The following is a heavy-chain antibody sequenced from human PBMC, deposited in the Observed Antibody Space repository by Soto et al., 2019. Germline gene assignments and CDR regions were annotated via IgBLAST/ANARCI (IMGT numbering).Heavy chain of an antibody. Sequence: GGSLRLSCAASGFTFSDYYMSWIRQAPGKGLEWVSYISSSGSTIYYADSVKGRFTISRDNAKNSLYLQMNSLRAEDTAVYYCARDCSVYGDFCPLDYWGQGTLVTVSS. CDR3: ARDCSVYGDFCPLDY. CDR2: ISSSGSTI. J-gene: IGHJ4*02. CDR1: GFTFSDYY. V-gene: IGHV3-11*01. D-gene: IGHD4-17*01.